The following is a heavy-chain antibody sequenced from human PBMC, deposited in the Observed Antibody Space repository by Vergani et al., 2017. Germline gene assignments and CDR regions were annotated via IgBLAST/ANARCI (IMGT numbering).Heavy chain of an antibody. CDR3: ARANYDILTGYSLGFWFDP. Sequence: QVQLQQWGAGLLKPSETLSLTCAVYGGSFSGYYWSWIRQPPGKGLEWIGEINHSGSTNYNPSLKSRVTISVDTSKNQFSLKLSSVTAADTAVYYCARANYDILTGYSLGFWFDPWGQGTLVTVSS. CDR1: GGSFSGYY. J-gene: IGHJ5*02. D-gene: IGHD3-9*01. V-gene: IGHV4-34*01. CDR2: INHSGST.